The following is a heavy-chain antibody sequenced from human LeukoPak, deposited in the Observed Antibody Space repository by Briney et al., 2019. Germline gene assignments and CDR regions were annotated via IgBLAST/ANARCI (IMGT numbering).Heavy chain of an antibody. CDR2: ISGSGGST. D-gene: IGHD3-22*01. CDR1: GFTFSSYA. V-gene: IGHV3-23*01. CDR3: AKAYTYYYDSSGYYFDY. J-gene: IGHJ4*02. Sequence: GGSLRLSCAASGFTFSSYAMSWVRQAPGKGLEWVSAISGSGGSTYYADSVKGRFTISRDNSKNTLYLQMNSLRAEDTAVYYCAKAYTYYYDSSGYYFDYWGQGTLLTVSS.